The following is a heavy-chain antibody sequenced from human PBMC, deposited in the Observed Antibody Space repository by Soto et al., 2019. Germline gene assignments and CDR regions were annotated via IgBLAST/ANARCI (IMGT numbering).Heavy chain of an antibody. CDR3: ARGFRYYGSGTLDY. CDR2: INHSGST. Sequence: SETLSLTCAVYGGSFSGYYWSWIRQPPGKGLEWIGEINHSGSTNYNPSLKSRVTISVDTSKNQFSLKLSSVTAADTAVYYCARGFRYYGSGTLDYWGQGTLVTVSS. J-gene: IGHJ4*02. CDR1: GGSFSGYY. V-gene: IGHV4-34*01. D-gene: IGHD3-10*01.